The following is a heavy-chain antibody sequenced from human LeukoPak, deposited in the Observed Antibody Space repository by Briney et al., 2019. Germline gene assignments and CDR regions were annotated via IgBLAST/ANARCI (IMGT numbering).Heavy chain of an antibody. CDR1: GGSISSYY. CDR3: AREKESSSWYRGGHNWFDP. CDR2: IYYSGST. Sequence: SETLSLTCTVSGGSISSYYWSWIRQPPGKGLEWIGYIYYSGSTNYNPSLKSRVTISVDTSKNQFSLKLSSVTAADTAVYYCAREKESSSWYRGGHNWFDPWGQGTLDTVSS. D-gene: IGHD6-13*01. J-gene: IGHJ5*02. V-gene: IGHV4-59*01.